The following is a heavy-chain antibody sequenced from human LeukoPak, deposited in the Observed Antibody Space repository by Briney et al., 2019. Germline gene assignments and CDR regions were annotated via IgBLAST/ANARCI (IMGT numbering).Heavy chain of an antibody. CDR1: GGSISSSSYY. V-gene: IGHV4-39*01. CDR3: ARAYCGGDCYTFDY. Sequence: PSETLSLTCTVSGGSISSSSYYWGWIRQPPGKGLEWIGSIYYSGSTYYNPSLKSRVTISVDTSKNQFSLKLSSVTAADTAVYYCARAYCGGDCYTFDYWGQGTLVTVSS. D-gene: IGHD2-21*02. CDR2: IYYSGST. J-gene: IGHJ4*02.